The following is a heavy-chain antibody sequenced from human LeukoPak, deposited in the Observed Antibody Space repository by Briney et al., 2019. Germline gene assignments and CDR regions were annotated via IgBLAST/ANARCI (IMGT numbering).Heavy chain of an antibody. V-gene: IGHV3-30*02. J-gene: IGHJ6*03. CDR2: IRYDGSNK. CDR3: AKDRCYSCYYYYYYMDV. D-gene: IGHD2-15*01. CDR1: GFTFSSYG. Sequence: PGGSLRLSCAASGFTFSSYGMNWVRQAPGKGLEWVAFIRYDGSNKYYADSVKGRFTISRDNSKNTLYLQMNSLRAEDTAVYYCAKDRCYSCYYYYYYMDVWGKGTTVTVSS.